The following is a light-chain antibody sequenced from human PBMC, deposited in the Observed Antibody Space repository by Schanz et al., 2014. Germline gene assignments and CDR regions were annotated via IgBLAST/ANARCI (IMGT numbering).Light chain of an antibody. J-gene: IGLJ2*01. CDR1: SSDVGGYNF. Sequence: QSALTQPPSASGSPGQSVTISCTGTSSDVGGYNFVSWYQQHPGKAPKLMIYEVSNRPSGVPDRFSGSKSGNTASLTISGLQAEDEADYYCGSYTSSTTVVFGGGTQLTVL. CDR2: EVS. CDR3: GSYTSSTTVV. V-gene: IGLV2-8*01.